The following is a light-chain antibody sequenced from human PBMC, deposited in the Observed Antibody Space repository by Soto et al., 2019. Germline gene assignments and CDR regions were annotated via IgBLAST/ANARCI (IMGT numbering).Light chain of an antibody. CDR3: QQFGGSPLFT. Sequence: EIVLTQSPGTLSLSPGERATLSCRASQTISSSYLAWYQQKPGQAPRLLTYAASTRATGIPDRFSGSGSGTDFTLTINRLEPEDFAVYFCQQFGGSPLFTFGPGTKVDIK. CDR1: QTISSSY. CDR2: AAS. J-gene: IGKJ3*01. V-gene: IGKV3-20*01.